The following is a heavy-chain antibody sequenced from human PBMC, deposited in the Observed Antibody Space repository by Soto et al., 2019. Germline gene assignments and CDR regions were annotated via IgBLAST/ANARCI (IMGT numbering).Heavy chain of an antibody. Sequence: QVQLVESGGGLVKPGGSLRLSCAASGFTFSDYYMSWIRQAPGKGLEWVSYISSSSSYTNYADSVKGRFTISRDNANNSLYLQMNRLRAEDTDVYSCARDHHRYSGYDYVDYWGQGTLVTVSS. V-gene: IGHV3-11*05. J-gene: IGHJ4*02. CDR2: ISSSSSYT. CDR3: ARDHHRYSGYDYVDY. D-gene: IGHD5-12*01. CDR1: GFTFSDYY.